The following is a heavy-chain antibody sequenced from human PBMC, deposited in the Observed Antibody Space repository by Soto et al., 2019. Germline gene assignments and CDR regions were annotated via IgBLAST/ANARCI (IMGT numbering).Heavy chain of an antibody. D-gene: IGHD2-15*01. CDR1: GYTFTSYD. J-gene: IGHJ6*03. Sequence: QVQLVQSGAEVKKPGASVKVSCKASGYTFTSYDINWVRQATGQGLEWMGWMNPNSGNTGYAQKFQGRVTMTRNTSISTAYMELSSLRSEDTAVYYCAREGVVVVAAKYYYDYMDVWGKGTTVTVSS. CDR3: AREGVVVVAAKYYYDYMDV. V-gene: IGHV1-8*01. CDR2: MNPNSGNT.